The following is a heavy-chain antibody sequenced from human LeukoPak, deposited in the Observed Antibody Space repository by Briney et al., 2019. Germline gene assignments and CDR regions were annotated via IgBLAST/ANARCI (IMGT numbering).Heavy chain of an antibody. D-gene: IGHD6-13*01. Sequence: SETLSLTCAVYGYSISSGYYWGWIRQPPGKGLEWIGSIYHSGSTYYNPSLKSRVTISVDTSKNQFSLKLSSVTAADTAVYYCARQEIAAAGTYFQHWGQGTLVTVSS. CDR2: IYHSGST. J-gene: IGHJ1*01. CDR1: GYSISSGYY. V-gene: IGHV4-38-2*01. CDR3: ARQEIAAAGTYFQH.